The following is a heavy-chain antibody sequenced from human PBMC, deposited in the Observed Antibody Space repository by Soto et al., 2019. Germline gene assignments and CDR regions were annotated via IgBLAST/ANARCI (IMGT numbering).Heavy chain of an antibody. J-gene: IGHJ1*01. CDR2: IASDGSDI. V-gene: IGHV3-30*18. CDR3: TKAGYYDSSGYYYFFHH. D-gene: IGHD3-22*01. Sequence: QLVESEGGVVQPGTSLRLSCVASEFSFSSCGMHWVRQAPGRGLEWVAAIASDGSDIHYADSVKGRFTISRDNSKNTLYLQMNSLRIEDTALYYCTKAGYYDSSGYYYFFHHWGQGTLVTVSS. CDR1: EFSFSSCG.